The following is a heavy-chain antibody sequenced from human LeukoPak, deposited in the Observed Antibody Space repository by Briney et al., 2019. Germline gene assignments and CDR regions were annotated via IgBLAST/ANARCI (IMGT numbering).Heavy chain of an antibody. J-gene: IGHJ4*02. D-gene: IGHD3-9*01. V-gene: IGHV3-21*01. Sequence: PGGSLRLSCAASGFTFSSYSMNWVRQAPGKGLEWVSSISSSSSYIYYADSVKGRFTISRDNAKNSLYLQMNSLRAEDTAVYYCARDLSGLGYYDILPGSNMGHFDYWGQGTLVTVSS. CDR1: GFTFSSYS. CDR2: ISSSSSYI. CDR3: ARDLSGLGYYDILPGSNMGHFDY.